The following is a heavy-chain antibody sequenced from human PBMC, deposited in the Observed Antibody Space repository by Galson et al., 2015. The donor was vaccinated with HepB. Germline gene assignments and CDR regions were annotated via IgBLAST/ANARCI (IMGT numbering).Heavy chain of an antibody. CDR2: INVGNGNT. CDR3: AKDIYDFWSGYLGAFHI. CDR1: GGTFSSYA. J-gene: IGHJ3*02. Sequence: SVKVSCKASGGTFSSYAISWVRQAPGQGLEWMGWINVGNGNTKYSQKFQGRVTITRDTSASIAYMDLSSLRSEDTAVYYCAKDIYDFWSGYLGAFHIWGQGTMVTVSS. D-gene: IGHD3-3*01. V-gene: IGHV1-3*01.